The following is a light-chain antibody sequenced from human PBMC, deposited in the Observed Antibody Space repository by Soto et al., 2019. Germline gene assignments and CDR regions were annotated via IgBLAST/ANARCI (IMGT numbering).Light chain of an antibody. V-gene: IGKV1-5*03. CDR3: QHYNSYSEA. CDR2: KAS. CDR1: QTISSW. Sequence: DIQVTQSPSTVSGSVGDRVTITGRASQTISSWLAWYQQKPGQAPKLLIYKASTLKSGVPSRFSGSGSGTEFTLTISSLQPDDVATYYCQHYNSYSEAFGQGTKVDI. J-gene: IGKJ1*01.